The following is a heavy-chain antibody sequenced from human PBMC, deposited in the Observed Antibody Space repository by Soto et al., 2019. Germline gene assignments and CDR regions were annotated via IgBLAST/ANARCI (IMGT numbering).Heavy chain of an antibody. CDR2: IYYSGST. CDR1: GGSISSGDYY. CDR3: ARVLRDSSRIGP. Sequence: SETLSLTCTVSGGSISSGDYYWSWIRQPPGKGLEWIGYIYYSGSTYYNPSLKSRVTISVDTSKNQFSLKLSSVTAADTAVYYCARVLRDSSRIGPWGQGTLVTVSS. J-gene: IGHJ5*02. D-gene: IGHD6-13*01. V-gene: IGHV4-30-4*01.